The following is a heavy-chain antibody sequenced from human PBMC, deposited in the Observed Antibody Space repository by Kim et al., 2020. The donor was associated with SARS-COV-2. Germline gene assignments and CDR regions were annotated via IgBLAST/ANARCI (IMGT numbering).Heavy chain of an antibody. CDR1: GFTFGDYA. D-gene: IGHD3-22*01. V-gene: IGHV3-9*01. Sequence: GGSLRLSCAASGFTFGDYAMHWVRQAPGKGLEWVSGISWNSGSIGYADSVKGRFTISRDNAKNSLYLQMNSLRAEDTALYYCAKDTSSGYPVRYWYFDLWGRGTLVTVSS. CDR2: ISWNSGSI. J-gene: IGHJ2*01. CDR3: AKDTSSGYPVRYWYFDL.